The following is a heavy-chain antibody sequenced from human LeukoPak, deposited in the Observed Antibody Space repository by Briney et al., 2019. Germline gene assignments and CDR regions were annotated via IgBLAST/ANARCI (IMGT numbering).Heavy chain of an antibody. D-gene: IGHD6-6*01. CDR3: ARVIAAPPFWDYYYMDV. CDR2: IYYSGST. Sequence: KSSETLSLTCTVSGGSISSSSYYWGWVRQPPGKGLEWIGSIYYSGSTYYNPSLKSRVTISVDTSKNQFSLKLSSVTAADTAVYYCARVIAAPPFWDYYYMDVWGKGTTVTVSS. CDR1: GGSISSSSYY. V-gene: IGHV4-39*07. J-gene: IGHJ6*03.